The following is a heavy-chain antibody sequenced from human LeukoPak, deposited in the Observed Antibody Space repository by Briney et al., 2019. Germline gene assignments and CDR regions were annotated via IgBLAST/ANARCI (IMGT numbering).Heavy chain of an antibody. CDR3: ARGGITMVRGHWYFDL. V-gene: IGHV1-2*02. Sequence: ASVKVSCKVSGYTLTELSMHWVRQAPGQGLEWMGWINPNSGGTNYAQKFQGRVTMTRDTSISTAYMELSRLRSDDTAVYYCARGGITMVRGHWYFDLWGRGTLVTVSS. CDR2: INPNSGGT. D-gene: IGHD3-10*01. J-gene: IGHJ2*01. CDR1: GYTLTELS.